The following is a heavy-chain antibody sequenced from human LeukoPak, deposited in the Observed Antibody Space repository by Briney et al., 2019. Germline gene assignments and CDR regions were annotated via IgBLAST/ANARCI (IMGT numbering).Heavy chain of an antibody. CDR2: IYYSGST. V-gene: IGHV4-59*08. D-gene: IGHD6-13*01. CDR1: GDSINSYS. Sequence: SETLSLTCTVSGDSINSYSWSWIRQPPGKGLEWIGYIYYSGSTNYNSSLKSRVTISVDTSKDQFSLKLSSVTAADTAVYYCARRGIAAPLWYWYFDLWGRGTLVTVSS. CDR3: ARRGIAAPLWYWYFDL. J-gene: IGHJ2*01.